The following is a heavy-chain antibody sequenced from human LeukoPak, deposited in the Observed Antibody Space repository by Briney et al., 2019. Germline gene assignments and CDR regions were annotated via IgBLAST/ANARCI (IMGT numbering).Heavy chain of an antibody. Sequence: ASVKVSCKASGYTFTSYDINWVRQATGQGLEWMGWMNPNSGNTGYAQKFQGRVTMTRNTSISTAYMGLSSLRSEDTAVYYCARASPYAYGYYGMDVWGQGTTVTVSS. CDR2: MNPNSGNT. CDR3: ARASPYAYGYYGMDV. J-gene: IGHJ6*02. D-gene: IGHD4-17*01. V-gene: IGHV1-8*01. CDR1: GYTFTSYD.